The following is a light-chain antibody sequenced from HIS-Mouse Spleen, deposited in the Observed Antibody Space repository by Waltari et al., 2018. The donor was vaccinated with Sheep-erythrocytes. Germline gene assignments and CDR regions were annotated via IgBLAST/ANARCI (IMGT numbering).Light chain of an antibody. V-gene: IGKV3-15*01. CDR2: GAS. CDR1: QSVSSN. Sequence: EIVMTQSPATLSVSPGERATLSCRASQSVSSNLAWYQQKPGQAPRLLIYGASTRATGIPARFSGSGSGTEFTLTISSMQSEDFAVYYCLQYNNWPPGLTFGGGTKVEIK. CDR3: LQYNNWPPGLT. J-gene: IGKJ4*01.